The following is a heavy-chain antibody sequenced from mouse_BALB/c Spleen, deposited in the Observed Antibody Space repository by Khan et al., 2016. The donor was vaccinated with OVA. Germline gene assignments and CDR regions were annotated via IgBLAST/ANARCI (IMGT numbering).Heavy chain of an antibody. CDR1: GFTFSIYG. V-gene: IGHV5-6-3*01. J-gene: IGHJ2*01. CDR3: ARMARTIN. Sequence: EVMLVESGGGLVQPGGSLKLSCAASGFTFSIYGMSWVRQTPDKRLELVATINSNGGSTYYPDSVKGRFTISRDNAKNTLYLQMSSLKSEDTAMYYCARMARTINWGQGTTLTVSS. CDR2: INSNGGST.